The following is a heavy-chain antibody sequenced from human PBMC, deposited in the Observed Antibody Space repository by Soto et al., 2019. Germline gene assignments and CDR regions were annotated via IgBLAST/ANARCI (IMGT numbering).Heavy chain of an antibody. Sequence: GGSLRLSCAASGFSLDTYSMNWVRRAPGKGLEWVSYISSSSNYIYYADSVKGRFTISRDNAKNSLYLEMNSLRAEDTAVYYCASGTYCSSASCPNYYYAMDVWGQGTTVTGSS. CDR1: GFSLDTYS. J-gene: IGHJ6*02. D-gene: IGHD2-2*01. V-gene: IGHV3-21*01. CDR2: ISSSSNYI. CDR3: ASGTYCSSASCPNYYYAMDV.